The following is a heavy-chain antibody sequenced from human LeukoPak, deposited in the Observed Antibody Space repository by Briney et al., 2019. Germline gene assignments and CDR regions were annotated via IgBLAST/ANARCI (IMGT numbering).Heavy chain of an antibody. V-gene: IGHV3-7*03. J-gene: IGHJ4*02. D-gene: IGHD3-22*01. Sequence: GGSLRLSCAASGFLFSKCWMTWVRQAPGKGLEWVANIKEDGSEKNYVDSVKGRFTISRDNAKNSLYLQMNSLRVEDAAVYYCATPLDYYDTSGYHQGGDWGQGTLVTVPS. CDR2: IKEDGSEK. CDR3: ATPLDYYDTSGYHQGGD. CDR1: GFLFSKCW.